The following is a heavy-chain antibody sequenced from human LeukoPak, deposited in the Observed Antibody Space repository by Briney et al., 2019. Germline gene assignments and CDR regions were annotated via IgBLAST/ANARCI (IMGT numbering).Heavy chain of an antibody. CDR3: AKTGPYYFDD. CDR1: GFTFSSSG. V-gene: IGHV3-23*01. J-gene: IGHJ4*02. Sequence: GAPLRLSCAASGFTFSSSGLGWVRHAPGKGLECVSAIGTGVNNVYYADSVKGRFTISRDNSKNTLYLQMNSLRAEDTAVYYCAKTGPYYFDDWGQGILVTVSS. CDR2: IGTGVNNV. D-gene: IGHD1-1*01.